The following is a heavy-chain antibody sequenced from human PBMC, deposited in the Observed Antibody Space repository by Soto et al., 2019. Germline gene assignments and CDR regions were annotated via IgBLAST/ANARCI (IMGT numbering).Heavy chain of an antibody. D-gene: IGHD5-18*01. CDR3: AKDGGYSYGSLDY. CDR2: ISGSGGST. J-gene: IGHJ4*02. V-gene: IGHV3-23*01. Sequence: GGSLRLSCAASGFTFSSYAMGWVRQAPGKGLEWVSAISGSGGSTYYADSVKGRFTISRDNSKNTLYLQMNSLRAEDTAVYYCAKDGGYSYGSLDYWGQGTLVTVSS. CDR1: GFTFSSYA.